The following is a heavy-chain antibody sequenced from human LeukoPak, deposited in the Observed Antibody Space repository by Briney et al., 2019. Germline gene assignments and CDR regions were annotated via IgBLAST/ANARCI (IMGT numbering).Heavy chain of an antibody. CDR2: IIPILGIA. V-gene: IGHV1-69*04. Sequence: ASVKVSCKASGGTFSSYAISWVRQAPGQGLEWMGRIIPILGIANYAQKFQGRVTITTDKSTSIAYIELSSLRSEDTAVYYCARDASGYDSGGLYYYYGMDVWGQGTTVTVSS. J-gene: IGHJ6*02. CDR3: ARDASGYDSGGLYYYYGMDV. D-gene: IGHD5-12*01. CDR1: GGTFSSYA.